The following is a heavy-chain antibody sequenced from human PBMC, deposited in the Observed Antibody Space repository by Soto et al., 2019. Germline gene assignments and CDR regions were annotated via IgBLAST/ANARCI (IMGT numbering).Heavy chain of an antibody. V-gene: IGHV1-2*02. CDR2: IDPKSGGT. Sequence: QVQLIQSGAEVKKPGASVTVSCKASGYSFTGHYMHWVRQAPGQGLEWMGWIDPKSGGTKFAQKFQDRVTMTTDTSISTAYMDVSGLRSDDTAVYYCARDYGKSGFDYFDAWGQGTLVTVSS. CDR1: GYSFTGHY. D-gene: IGHD3-22*01. J-gene: IGHJ5*02. CDR3: ARDYGKSGFDYFDA.